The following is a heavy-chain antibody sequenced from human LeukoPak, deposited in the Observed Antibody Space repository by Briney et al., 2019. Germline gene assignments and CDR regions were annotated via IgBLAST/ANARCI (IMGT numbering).Heavy chain of an antibody. V-gene: IGHV5-51*01. CDR1: GYTFTSYW. D-gene: IGHD6-19*01. Sequence: GESLKISCKGSGYTFTSYWIAWVRQLPGKGLEWMGVIYPGDSDIRYSQSFQGQVTISADKSTSTAYLQWSSLKASDTAMYYCARRGGWNWYFDLWGRGTLVTVSS. CDR3: ARRGGWNWYFDL. J-gene: IGHJ2*01. CDR2: IYPGDSDI.